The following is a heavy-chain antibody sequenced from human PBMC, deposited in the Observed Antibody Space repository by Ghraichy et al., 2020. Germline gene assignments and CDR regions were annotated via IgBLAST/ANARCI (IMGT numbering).Heavy chain of an antibody. Sequence: SETLSLTCAVYGGSFSGYYWSWIRQPPGKGLEWIGEINHSGSTNYNPSLKSRVTISVDTSKNQFSLKLSSVTAADTAVYYCAINWDQADYYYYGMDVWGQGTTVTVSS. CDR2: INHSGST. V-gene: IGHV4-34*01. CDR3: AINWDQADYYYYGMDV. CDR1: GGSFSGYY. D-gene: IGHD1-1*01. J-gene: IGHJ6*02.